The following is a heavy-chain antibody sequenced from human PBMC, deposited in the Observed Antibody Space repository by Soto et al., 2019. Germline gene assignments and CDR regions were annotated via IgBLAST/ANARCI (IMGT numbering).Heavy chain of an antibody. D-gene: IGHD5-18*01. J-gene: IGHJ4*02. Sequence: GASVKVSCKASGYTFTSYGIGWVRQAPGQGLEWMGWISTSKGDAGYAQKLQGRVTMTTDTSTSTAYMELRSLRSDDTAVYYCARDSGYSYGPIDYWGQGTLVTVSS. CDR2: ISTSKGDA. CDR1: GYTFTSYG. V-gene: IGHV1-18*01. CDR3: ARDSGYSYGPIDY.